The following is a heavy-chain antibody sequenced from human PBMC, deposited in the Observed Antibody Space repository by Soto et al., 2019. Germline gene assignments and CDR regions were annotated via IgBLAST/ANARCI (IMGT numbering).Heavy chain of an antibody. J-gene: IGHJ6*02. V-gene: IGHV1-3*01. CDR1: GYAFTSYA. CDR3: ARVGSTSWKYYYYGMDV. Sequence: ASVKVSCKASGYAFTSYAMHWVRQAPGQRLEWMGWINAGNGNTKYSQKFQGRVTITRGTSASTAYMELSSLRSEDTAVYYCARVGSTSWKYYYYGMDVWGQGTTVTVSS. D-gene: IGHD2-2*01. CDR2: INAGNGNT.